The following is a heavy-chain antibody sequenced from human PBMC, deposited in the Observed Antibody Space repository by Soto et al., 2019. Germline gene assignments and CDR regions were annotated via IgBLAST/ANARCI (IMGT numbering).Heavy chain of an antibody. CDR3: ARDLLSYPLHY. V-gene: IGHV4-61*01. D-gene: IGHD5-18*01. Sequence: PSETLSLTCTVSGGSVSSGSYYWSWIRQPPGEGLEWIGYIYYSGSTNYNPSLKSRVTISVDTSKNQFSLKLSSVTAADTAVYYCARDLLSYPLHYWGQGTLVTVSS. CDR2: IYYSGST. J-gene: IGHJ4*02. CDR1: GGSVSSGSYY.